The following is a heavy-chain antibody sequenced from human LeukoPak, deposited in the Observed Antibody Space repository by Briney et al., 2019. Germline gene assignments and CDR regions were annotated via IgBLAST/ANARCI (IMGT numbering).Heavy chain of an antibody. CDR1: GYTFTTYY. D-gene: IGHD3-16*01. Sequence: ASVKVSCKASGYTFTTYYMHWVRQAPGQGLEWMGIINPSGGSTGYAQRFQGRVTMTEDTSTDTAYMELSSLRSEDTAVYYCATAGGLRPHAFDIWGQGTMVTVSS. J-gene: IGHJ3*02. V-gene: IGHV1-46*01. CDR3: ATAGGLRPHAFDI. CDR2: INPSGGST.